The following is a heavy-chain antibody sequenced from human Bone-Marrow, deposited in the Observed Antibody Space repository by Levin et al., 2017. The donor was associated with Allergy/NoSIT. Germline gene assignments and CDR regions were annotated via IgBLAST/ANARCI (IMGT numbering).Heavy chain of an antibody. CDR1: GYSFTHYA. V-gene: IGHV1-3*01. CDR3: AREVIPRGSSRQWLPLDWFDP. J-gene: IGHJ5*02. Sequence: GESLKISCKASGYSFTHYAIHWVRQAPGQRLEWMGWINPVNGNTKYSQNFQGRVTITKDTSASTVYVELSSLRSEDTAVYYCAREVIPRGSSRQWLPLDWFDPWGQGPLVTVSS. D-gene: IGHD5-12*01. CDR2: INPVNGNT.